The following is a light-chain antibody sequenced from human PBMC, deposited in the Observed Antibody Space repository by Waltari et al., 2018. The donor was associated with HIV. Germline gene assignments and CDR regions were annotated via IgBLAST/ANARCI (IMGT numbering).Light chain of an antibody. J-gene: IGKJ5*01. V-gene: IGKV1-39*01. CDR3: QQTFGVPRT. CDR2: AAS. CDR1: QSIRAY. Sequence: DIQVTQSLSFLPAPLGARITITCRTSQSIRAYLNWYQQRPGKAPKLLIYAASTLQTGVPSRFTGSGSGTHFTLAISRVEPEDFATYYCQQTFGVPRTFGQGT.